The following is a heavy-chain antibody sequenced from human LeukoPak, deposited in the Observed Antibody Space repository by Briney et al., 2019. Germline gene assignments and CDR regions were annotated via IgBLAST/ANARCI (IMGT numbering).Heavy chain of an antibody. CDR2: IYYSGST. D-gene: IGHD3-22*01. Sequence: SETLSLTCTVSGGSISSYYWSWIRQPPGKGLEWIGYIYYSGSTNYNPSLKSRVTISVDTSKNQFSLKLSSVTAADTAVYYCARGGYYDSSGYYRKDDAFDIWGQGTMVTVSS. CDR3: ARGGYYDSSGYYRKDDAFDI. V-gene: IGHV4-59*01. J-gene: IGHJ3*02. CDR1: GGSISSYY.